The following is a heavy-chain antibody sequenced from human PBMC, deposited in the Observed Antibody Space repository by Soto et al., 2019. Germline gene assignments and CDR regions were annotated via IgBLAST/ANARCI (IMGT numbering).Heavy chain of an antibody. CDR3: ARVQYTWFDP. V-gene: IGHV1-18*01. J-gene: IGHJ5*02. CDR1: GYTFSNYG. CDR2: ISLYSDGT. Sequence: QVQLVQSGGEVKRPGASVKVSCKTSGYTFSNYGITWVRQAPGQPLEWLGWISLYSDGTNYAQKFQGRVSMTTDTSTTTAYMELRSLRSDDTAVYYCARVQYTWFDPWGQGTLVTVSS.